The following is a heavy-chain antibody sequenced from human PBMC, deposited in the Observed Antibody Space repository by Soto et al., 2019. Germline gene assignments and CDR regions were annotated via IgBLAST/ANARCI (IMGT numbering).Heavy chain of an antibody. J-gene: IGHJ6*02. D-gene: IGHD2-2*01. Sequence: SETLSLTCAVYGGSFSGYYWGWIRQPPGKGLEWIGEINHSGSTNYNPSLKSRVTISVDTSKNQFSLKLSSVTAADTAVYYCARGGAGLIVVVPAASPQAMDVWGQGTTVTVSS. CDR3: ARGGAGLIVVVPAASPQAMDV. CDR2: INHSGST. CDR1: GGSFSGYY. V-gene: IGHV4-34*01.